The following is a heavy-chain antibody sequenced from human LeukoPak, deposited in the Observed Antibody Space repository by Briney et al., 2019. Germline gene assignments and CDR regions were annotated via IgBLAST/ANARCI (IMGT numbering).Heavy chain of an antibody. J-gene: IGHJ4*02. CDR2: ISGSGDST. Sequence: GGSLRLSCAASGFTFSSYAMSWVRQAPGKGRGWVSVISGSGDSTYYVDSVKGRFTISRDNSKNTLYLQMNGLRAEDTAVYYCAKQDSYTSGPGYWGQGTLVTVSS. CDR1: GFTFSSYA. CDR3: AKQDSYTSGPGY. V-gene: IGHV3-23*01. D-gene: IGHD6-19*01.